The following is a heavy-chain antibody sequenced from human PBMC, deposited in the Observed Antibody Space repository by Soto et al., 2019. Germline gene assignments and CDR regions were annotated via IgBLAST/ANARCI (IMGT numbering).Heavy chain of an antibody. CDR1: GYTFTSYA. J-gene: IGHJ6*02. CDR2: INAGNGNT. Sequence: QVQLVQSGAEEKKPGASVKVSCKASGYTFTSYAMHWVRQAPGQRLEWMGWINAGNGNTKYSQKFQGRVTITRDTAASTADMELSSLRSEDTAVYYCASRHLGTTPYGMGVWGQGTTVTVSS. V-gene: IGHV1-3*05. D-gene: IGHD1-7*01. CDR3: ASRHLGTTPYGMGV.